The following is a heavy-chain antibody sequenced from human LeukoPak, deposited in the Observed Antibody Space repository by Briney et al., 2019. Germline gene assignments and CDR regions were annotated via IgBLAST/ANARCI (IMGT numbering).Heavy chain of an antibody. CDR2: ISAYNGNT. V-gene: IGHV1-18*01. CDR3: AREGSSSLDYYDSSGPGAFDI. D-gene: IGHD3-22*01. J-gene: IGHJ3*02. CDR1: GYTFTSYG. Sequence: ASVKVSCKASGYTFTSYGISWVRQAPGQGLEWMGWISAYNGNTNYAQKLQGRVTMTTDTSTSTAYMELRSLRSDDTAVYYCAREGSSSLDYYDSSGPGAFDIWGQGTMVTVSS.